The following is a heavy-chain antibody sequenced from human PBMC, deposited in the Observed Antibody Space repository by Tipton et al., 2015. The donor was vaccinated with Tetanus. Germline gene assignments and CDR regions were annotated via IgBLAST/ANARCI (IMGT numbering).Heavy chain of an antibody. Sequence: TLFLTCTVSGDSISSGDFYWSWIRQHPGKGLEWIGDVIYDGTSYYNPSLNSRVKISLDTSMNQVSLTLTSVTAADTALYYCARGVPYSTTMGSDWFDPWGQGTLVTVSS. CDR3: ARGVPYSTTMGSDWFDP. V-gene: IGHV4-31*03. D-gene: IGHD2-2*01. J-gene: IGHJ5*02. CDR2: VIYDGTS. CDR1: GDSISSGDFY.